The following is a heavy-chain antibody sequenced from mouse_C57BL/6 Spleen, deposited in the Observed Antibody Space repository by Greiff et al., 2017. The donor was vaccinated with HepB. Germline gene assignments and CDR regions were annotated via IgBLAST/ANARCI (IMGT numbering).Heavy chain of an antibody. J-gene: IGHJ3*01. Sequence: EVQLQESGPGLVKPSQSLSLTCSVTGYSITSGYYWNWIRQFPGNKLEWMGYISYDGSNNYNPSLKNRIPITRDTSKNQFFLKLNSVTTEDTATYYCASNYDGYPFAYWGQGTLVTVSA. CDR3: ASNYDGYPFAY. D-gene: IGHD2-3*01. V-gene: IGHV3-6*01. CDR1: GYSITSGYY. CDR2: ISYDGSN.